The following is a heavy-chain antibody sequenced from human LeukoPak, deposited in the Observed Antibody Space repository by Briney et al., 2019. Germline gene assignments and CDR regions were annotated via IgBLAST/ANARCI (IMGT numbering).Heavy chain of an antibody. CDR1: GGTFSSYA. D-gene: IGHD4/OR15-4a*01. Sequence: GASVTVSCKASGGTFSSYAISWVRQAPGQGLEWMGGIIPIFGTANYAQKFQGRVTITADESTSTAYMELSSLRSEDTAVYYCASGASGWSFDYWGQGTLVTVSS. CDR2: IIPIFGTA. V-gene: IGHV1-69*13. CDR3: ASGASGWSFDY. J-gene: IGHJ4*02.